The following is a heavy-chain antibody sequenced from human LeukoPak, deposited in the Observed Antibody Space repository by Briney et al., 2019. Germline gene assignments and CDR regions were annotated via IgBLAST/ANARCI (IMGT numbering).Heavy chain of an antibody. Sequence: GGSLRLSCTASGFTFKYAWMRWLRQAPGKGLEGVGRIKNKIDGGTADYAAPVKGRFTIPRDDSKNTVYLQMNGLKTEDTAVYYCSTDEYNWSFSSGFDNCGQGTMVTVSS. J-gene: IGHJ3*02. CDR3: STDEYNWSFSSGFDN. V-gene: IGHV3-15*01. CDR2: IKNKIDGGTA. D-gene: IGHD1-20*01. CDR1: GFTFKYAW.